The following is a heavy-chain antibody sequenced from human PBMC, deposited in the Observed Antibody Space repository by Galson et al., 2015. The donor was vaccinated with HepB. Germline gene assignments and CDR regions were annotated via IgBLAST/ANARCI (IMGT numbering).Heavy chain of an antibody. D-gene: IGHD3-22*01. CDR3: ARDFGDSSHPEGAFDI. CDR1: GGSISSYY. V-gene: IGHV4-59*01. CDR2: IYYSGST. J-gene: IGHJ3*02. Sequence: ETLSLTCTVSGGSISSYYWSWIRQPPGKGLEWIGYIYYSGSTNYNPSLKSRVTISVDTSKNQFSLKLSSVTAADTAVYYCARDFGDSSHPEGAFDIWGQGTMVTVSS.